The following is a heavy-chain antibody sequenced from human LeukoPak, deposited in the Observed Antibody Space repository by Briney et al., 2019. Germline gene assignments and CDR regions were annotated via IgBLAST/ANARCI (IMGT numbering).Heavy chain of an antibody. Sequence: GASVKVSCKASGYTLTSYGISWVRQAPGQGLEWMGWISAYNGNTNYAQKLQGRVTMTTDTSTSTAYMELRSLRSDDTAVYYCARECPSSTSCYPQDYWGQGTLVTVSS. CDR1: GYTLTSYG. V-gene: IGHV1-18*01. D-gene: IGHD2-2*01. J-gene: IGHJ4*02. CDR3: ARECPSSTSCYPQDY. CDR2: ISAYNGNT.